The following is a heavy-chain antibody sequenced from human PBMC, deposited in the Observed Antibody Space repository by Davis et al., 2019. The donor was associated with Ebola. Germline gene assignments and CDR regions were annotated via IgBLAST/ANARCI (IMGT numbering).Heavy chain of an antibody. J-gene: IGHJ6*02. CDR2: ISSNGGST. CDR1: GFTFSSYA. Sequence: GESLKISCSASGFTFSSYAMHWVRQAPGKGLEYVSAISSNGGSTYYADSVKGRFTISRDNSKNTLYLQMSSLRAKDTAVYYCVKSDWGYYYGMDVWGQGTTVTVSS. D-gene: IGHD3-16*01. CDR3: VKSDWGYYYGMDV. V-gene: IGHV3-64D*08.